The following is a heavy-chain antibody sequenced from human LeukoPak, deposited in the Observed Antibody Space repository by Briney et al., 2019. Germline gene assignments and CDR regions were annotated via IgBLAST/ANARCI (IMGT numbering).Heavy chain of an antibody. V-gene: IGHV4-39*01. CDR1: GCSISSSSYY. D-gene: IGHD2-15*01. Sequence: SETLSLTCTVSGCSISSSSYYWGWIRQPPGKGLEWIGSIYYSGSTYYNPSLKSRVTISVDTSKNQFSLKLSSVTAADTAVYYCARGRSRYCSGGSCYYNWFDPWGQGTLVTVSS. CDR3: ARGRSRYCSGGSCYYNWFDP. CDR2: IYYSGST. J-gene: IGHJ5*02.